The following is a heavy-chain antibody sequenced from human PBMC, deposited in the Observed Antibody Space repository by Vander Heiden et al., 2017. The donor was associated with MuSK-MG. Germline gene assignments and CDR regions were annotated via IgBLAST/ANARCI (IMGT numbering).Heavy chain of an antibody. Sequence: EVQLLESGGGLAQPGGSLRLSCAASGFTFDAYAMSWVRQAPGQGLEWVSAISGSGGSTFYADSVKGRFTISRDNSKNTLYLQTNSLRVEDTAVYYCAKDADSYVLFYSGTSRFDYWGQGTLVTVSS. D-gene: IGHD4-4*01. CDR2: ISGSGGST. V-gene: IGHV3-23*01. CDR3: AKDADSYVLFYSGTSRFDY. CDR1: GFTFDAYA. J-gene: IGHJ4*02.